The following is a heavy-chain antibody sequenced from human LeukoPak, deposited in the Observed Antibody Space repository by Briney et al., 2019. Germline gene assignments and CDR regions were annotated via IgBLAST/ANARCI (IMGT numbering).Heavy chain of an antibody. D-gene: IGHD2-2*01. CDR2: IKQDGSEK. J-gene: IGHJ6*02. CDR1: GFTFSGYW. Sequence: GGSLRLSCAASGFTFSGYWMSWVRQAPGKGLEWVANIKQDGSEKYYVDSVKGRFTISRDNAKNSLYLQMNSLRAEDTAVYYCARGLGVPAAIIYYYGMDVWGQGTTVTVSS. CDR3: ARGLGVPAAIIYYYGMDV. V-gene: IGHV3-7*01.